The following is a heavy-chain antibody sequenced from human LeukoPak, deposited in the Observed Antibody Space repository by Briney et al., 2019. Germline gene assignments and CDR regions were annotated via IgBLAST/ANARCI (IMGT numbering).Heavy chain of an antibody. CDR2: IYHSGST. CDR1: GYSISSGYY. CDR3: STSLSSSRITGTTYPIAS. Sequence: SETLSLTCTVSGYSISSGYYWGWIRQPPGKGLEWIGSIYHSGSTYYNPSLKSRVTISVDTSKNQFSLNLSSVTAADPAVYYCSTSLSSSRITGTTYPIASWGQGPLVTVSS. J-gene: IGHJ4*02. D-gene: IGHD1-7*01. V-gene: IGHV4-38-2*02.